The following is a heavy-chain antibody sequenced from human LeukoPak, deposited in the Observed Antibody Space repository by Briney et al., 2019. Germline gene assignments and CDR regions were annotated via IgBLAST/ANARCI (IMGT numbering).Heavy chain of an antibody. V-gene: IGHV4-59*01. CDR1: GDSISGFY. CDR2: IYYSGST. J-gene: IGHJ4*02. Sequence: PSETLSLTCTVSGDSISGFYWSWIRQPPGKGLEWFGYIYYSGSTNYNHSLTSRVTISVDTSKNLFSLKLTSGTAADTAVYYCAREVVAAPGTVDYWGQGTLVTVSS. CDR3: AREVVAAPGTVDY. D-gene: IGHD6-13*01.